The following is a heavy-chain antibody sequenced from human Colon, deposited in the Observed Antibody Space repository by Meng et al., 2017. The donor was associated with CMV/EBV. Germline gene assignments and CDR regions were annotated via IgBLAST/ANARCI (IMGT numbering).Heavy chain of an antibody. CDR2: IYYSGSA. CDR1: GGSITSYY. V-gene: IGHV4-59*01. D-gene: IGHD1-1*01. J-gene: IGHJ4*02. Sequence: SETLSLTCSVSGGSITSYYYSWIRQPPGKGLEWMGYIYYSGSATYSPSLRSRITISVDTSKNQFSLNLRSVTAADTAMYFCARGLGHASNNSHDYWGQGTLVTVSS. CDR3: ARGLGHASNNSHDY.